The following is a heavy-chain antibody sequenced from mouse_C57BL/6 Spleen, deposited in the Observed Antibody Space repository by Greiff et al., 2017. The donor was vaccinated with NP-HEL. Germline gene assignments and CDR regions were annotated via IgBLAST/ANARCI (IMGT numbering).Heavy chain of an antibody. CDR2: IRNKANGYTT. V-gene: IGHV7-3*01. J-gene: IGHJ4*01. CDR1: GFTFTDYY. Sequence: EVKVIESGGGLVQPGGSLSLSCAASGFTFTDYYMSWVRQPPGKALEWLGFIRNKANGYTTEYSASVKGRYTISRDNSQSILYLQMNALRAEDSATYYCARIPGAMDYWGQGTSVTVSS. CDR3: ARIPGAMDY.